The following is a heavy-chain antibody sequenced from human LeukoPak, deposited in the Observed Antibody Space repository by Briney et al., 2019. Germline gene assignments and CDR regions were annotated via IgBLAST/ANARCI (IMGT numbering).Heavy chain of an antibody. Sequence: PGGSLRLSCAASGFTFSNYAMHWVRQAPGKGLEWVSGISWNSGSIGYADSVKGRFTISRDNAKNSLYLQMNSLRAEDTALYYCAKDRGGYGAQGIDYWGQGTLVTVSS. CDR2: ISWNSGSI. CDR1: GFTFSNYA. J-gene: IGHJ4*02. V-gene: IGHV3-9*01. CDR3: AKDRGGYGAQGIDY. D-gene: IGHD5-12*01.